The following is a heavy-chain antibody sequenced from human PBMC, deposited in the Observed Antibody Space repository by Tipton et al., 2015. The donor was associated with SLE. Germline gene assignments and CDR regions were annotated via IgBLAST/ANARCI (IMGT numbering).Heavy chain of an antibody. V-gene: IGHV4-59*11. CDR1: GGSISSHY. J-gene: IGHJ4*02. CDR3: ARSAGYGSNWAHFDY. CDR2: IYYSGST. Sequence: TLSLTCTVSGGSISSHYWSWFRQPPGKGLEWIGYIYYSGSTNYNPSLKSRVTISVDTSKNQFSMKLSSVTAADTAVYYCARSAGYGSNWAHFDYWGQGTLVTVSS. D-gene: IGHD6-13*01.